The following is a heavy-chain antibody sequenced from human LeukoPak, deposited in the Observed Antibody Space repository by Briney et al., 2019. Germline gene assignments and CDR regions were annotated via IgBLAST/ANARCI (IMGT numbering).Heavy chain of an antibody. Sequence: ASVKVSCKASGYTFTSCYMHWVRQAPGQGLEWMGIINPSGGSTSYAQKFQGRVTMTRDMSTSTVYMELSSLRSEDTAVYYCARVPRRYYYMDVWGKGTTVTVSS. CDR3: ARVPRRYYYMDV. D-gene: IGHD1-1*01. J-gene: IGHJ6*03. CDR2: INPSGGST. V-gene: IGHV1-46*01. CDR1: GYTFTSCY.